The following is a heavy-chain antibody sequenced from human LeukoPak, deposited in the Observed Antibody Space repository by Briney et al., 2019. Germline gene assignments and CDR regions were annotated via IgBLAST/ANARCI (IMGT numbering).Heavy chain of an antibody. D-gene: IGHD2-21*02. CDR1: GGSFSGYY. CDR3: ARGMVVTARGGNYYFDY. V-gene: IGHV4-34*01. CDR2: INHSGST. Sequence: SETLSLTCAVYGGSFSGYYWSWIRQPPGKGLEWIGEINHSGSTNYNPSLKSRVTISVDTSKNQFSLKLSSVTAADTAVYYCARGMVVTARGGNYYFDYWDQGTLVTVSS. J-gene: IGHJ4*02.